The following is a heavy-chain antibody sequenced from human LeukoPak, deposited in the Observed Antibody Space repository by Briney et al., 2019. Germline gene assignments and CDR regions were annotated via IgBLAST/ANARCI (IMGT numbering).Heavy chain of an antibody. CDR2: VYYNGAT. D-gene: IGHD1-26*01. V-gene: IGHV4-39*01. CDR3: AREDRVGATTGSDH. CDR1: GGSISSTSYY. J-gene: IGHJ4*02. Sequence: SETLSLTCTVSGGSISSTSYYWGWIRQPPGKGLQWIGTVYYNGATQYNPSLKSRVTISVDTYKNQFSLKLTSVTAADTAVYYCAREDRVGATTGSDHWGQGTLVTGAS.